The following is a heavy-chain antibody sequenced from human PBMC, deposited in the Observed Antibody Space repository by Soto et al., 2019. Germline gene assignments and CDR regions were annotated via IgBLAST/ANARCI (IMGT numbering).Heavy chain of an antibody. CDR3: ARGQRALITYGPFDP. CDR1: GFTLSSYA. V-gene: IGHV3-23*01. Sequence: GGSLRLSCAASGFTLSSYAMSWVRQAPGKGLEWVSTFSGTGGYTYYADSVKGRFTISRDDSKNTLFLHMNSLRAADTAVYYCARGQRALITYGPFDPWGQGTLVTISS. J-gene: IGHJ5*02. CDR2: FSGTGGYT. D-gene: IGHD4-17*01.